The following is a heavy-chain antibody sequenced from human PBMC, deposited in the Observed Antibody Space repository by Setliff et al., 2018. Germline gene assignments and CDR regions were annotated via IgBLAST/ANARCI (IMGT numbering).Heavy chain of an antibody. J-gene: IGHJ4*02. D-gene: IGHD4-17*01. CDR1: GYTFTGYD. V-gene: IGHV1-8*01. CDR2: MNPNSGNT. CDR3: ARHGSLYGGFDY. Sequence: ASVKVSCKASGYTFTGYDINWVRQATGQGLEWMGWMNPNSGNTGYAQKFQGQVTISADKSISTAYLQWSSLKASDTAMYYCARHGSLYGGFDYWGQGTLVTVSS.